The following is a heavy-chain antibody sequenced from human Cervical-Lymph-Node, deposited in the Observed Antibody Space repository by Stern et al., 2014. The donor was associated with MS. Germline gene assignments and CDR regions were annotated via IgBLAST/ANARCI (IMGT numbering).Heavy chain of an antibody. D-gene: IGHD1-7*01. J-gene: IGHJ5*02. CDR3: ARAVRELGT. Sequence: EVQLVQSGGGLVQPGESLRLSCAVSGFTFSNYWMTWVRQAPGKGLEWVASIKTDGSEKSYGASVKGRFTISSDNAKNSLYLQMNSLRAEDTAVYYCARAVRELGTWGQGTLVTVSS. CDR1: GFTFSNYW. CDR2: IKTDGSEK. V-gene: IGHV3-7*01.